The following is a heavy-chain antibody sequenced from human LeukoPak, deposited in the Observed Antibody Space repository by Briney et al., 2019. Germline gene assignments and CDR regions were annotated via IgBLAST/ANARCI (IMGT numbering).Heavy chain of an antibody. V-gene: IGHV3-73*01. D-gene: IGHD2/OR15-2a*01. CDR3: TRRFSDYFDY. Sequence: GRSLRLSCEAAGFSVSGFVLSWVRRASGEGLEWVGRVRSKASNYGTVFAESMEGRFTISRDDSKNTADLHMNSLKIEDTAVYYCTRRFSDYFDYGGQGTLGTVSS. CDR2: VRSKASNYGT. CDR1: GFSVSGFV. J-gene: IGHJ4*02.